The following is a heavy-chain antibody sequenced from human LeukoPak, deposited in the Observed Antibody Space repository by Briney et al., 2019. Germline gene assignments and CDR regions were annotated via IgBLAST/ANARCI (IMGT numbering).Heavy chain of an antibody. V-gene: IGHV4-31*03. D-gene: IGHD6-13*01. CDR2: IYYSGST. CDR1: GGSISSGGYY. Sequence: SQTLSLTCTVSGGSISSGGYYWSWIRQHPGKGLEWIGYIYYSGSTYYNPTLKSRVTISVDTSKNQFSLKLSSVTAADTAVYYRARVAAPRYNWFDPWGQGTLVTVSS. CDR3: ARVAAPRYNWFDP. J-gene: IGHJ5*02.